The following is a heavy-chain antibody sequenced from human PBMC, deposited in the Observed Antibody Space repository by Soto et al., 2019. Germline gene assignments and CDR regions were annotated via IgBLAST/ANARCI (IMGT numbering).Heavy chain of an antibody. CDR1: GYTFTGYY. J-gene: IGHJ5*02. CDR3: ASTTLNTIFGVVTGWFDL. CDR2: INPNSGGT. V-gene: IGHV1-2*04. Sequence: ASVKVSCKASGYTFTGYYMHWVRQAPGQGLEWMGWINPNSGGTNYAQKFQGWVTITRDTSASTAYMELSSLRSEDTAVYYCASTTLNTIFGVVTGWFDLWAQGNLVTVSS. D-gene: IGHD3-3*01.